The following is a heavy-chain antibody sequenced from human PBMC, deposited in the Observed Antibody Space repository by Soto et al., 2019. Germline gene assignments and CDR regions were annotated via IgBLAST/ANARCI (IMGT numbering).Heavy chain of an antibody. CDR1: GFTFSSYG. V-gene: IGHV3-30*18. CDR2: ISYDGSNK. CDR3: AKECMRNNYYYYGMDA. Sequence: GGSLRLSCAASGFTFSSYGMHWVRQAPGKGLEWVAVISYDGSNKYYADSVKGRFTISRDNSKNTLYLQMNSLRAEDTAVYYCAKECMRNNYYYYGMDAWGQGTTVTVSS. J-gene: IGHJ6*02. D-gene: IGHD2-8*01.